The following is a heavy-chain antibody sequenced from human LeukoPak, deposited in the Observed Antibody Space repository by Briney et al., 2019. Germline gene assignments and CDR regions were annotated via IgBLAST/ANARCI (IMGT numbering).Heavy chain of an antibody. CDR2: MKLDGSEV. CDR3: ARDYCSGESCYDH. Sequence: GGSLRLSCAASGFIFSDYWMGWVRQAPGKGLEWVANMKLDGSEVYYLDSVKGRFIISRDNANNSLSLQMNSLRTEDTAVYYCARDYCSGESCYDHWGQGTLVTVSS. J-gene: IGHJ4*02. D-gene: IGHD2-15*01. CDR1: GFIFSDYW. V-gene: IGHV3-7*03.